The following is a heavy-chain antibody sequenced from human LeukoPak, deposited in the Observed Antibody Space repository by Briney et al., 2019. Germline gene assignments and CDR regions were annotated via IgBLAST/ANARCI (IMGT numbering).Heavy chain of an antibody. CDR1: GGTFSRYA. J-gene: IGHJ4*02. V-gene: IGHV1-69*01. CDR2: IIPIFGTA. D-gene: IGHD2-15*01. Sequence: ASVKVSCKASGGTFSRYAISWVRQAPGQGLEWMGGIIPIFGTANYAQKFQGRVTIIADESTSTAYMELSSLRSEDTAVYYCARSPSYCSGGSCYSDHFDYWGQGTLVTVPS. CDR3: ARSPSYCSGGSCYSDHFDY.